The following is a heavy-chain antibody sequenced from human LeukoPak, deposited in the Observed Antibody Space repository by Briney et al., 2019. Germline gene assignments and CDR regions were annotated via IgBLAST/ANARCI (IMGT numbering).Heavy chain of an antibody. CDR1: GGSISSSSYY. D-gene: IGHD5-24*01. V-gene: IGHV4-39*07. Sequence: SETLSLTCTVSGGSISSSSYYWGWIRQPPGKGLEWIGSIYYSGSTYYNPSLKSRVTISVDTSKNQFSLKLSSVTAADTAVYYCARDRDGYNGDDFDYWGQGTLVTVS. CDR3: ARDRDGYNGDDFDY. CDR2: IYYSGST. J-gene: IGHJ4*02.